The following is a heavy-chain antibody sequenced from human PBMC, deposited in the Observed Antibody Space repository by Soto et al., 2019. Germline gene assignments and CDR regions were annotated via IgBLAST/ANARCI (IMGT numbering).Heavy chain of an antibody. CDR3: ARGRVYYDSSGPNTDTAPTFDY. V-gene: IGHV4-34*01. D-gene: IGHD3-22*01. CDR2: INHSGST. Sequence: QVQLQQWGAGLLKPSETLSLTCAVYGGSFSGYYWSWIRQPPGKGLEWIGEINHSGSTNYNPSLKSRVTISVHTSKNQFSLKLSSVTAADTAVYYCARGRVYYDSSGPNTDTAPTFDYWGQGTLVTVSS. J-gene: IGHJ4*02. CDR1: GGSFSGYY.